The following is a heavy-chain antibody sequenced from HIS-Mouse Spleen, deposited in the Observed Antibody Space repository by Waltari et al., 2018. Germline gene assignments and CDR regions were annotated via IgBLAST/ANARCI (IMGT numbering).Heavy chain of an antibody. J-gene: IGHJ4*02. D-gene: IGHD1-26*01. V-gene: IGHV3-21*01. CDR3: ARDASGYFDY. Sequence: EVQLVESGGGLVKPGGSLRLSCAASGFTFRSYSMNWVRQAPGKGLEWVSSISSSSSYIYYADSVKGRFTISRDNAKNSLYLQMNSLRAEDTAVYYCARDASGYFDYWGQGTLVTVSS. CDR1: GFTFRSYS. CDR2: ISSSSSYI.